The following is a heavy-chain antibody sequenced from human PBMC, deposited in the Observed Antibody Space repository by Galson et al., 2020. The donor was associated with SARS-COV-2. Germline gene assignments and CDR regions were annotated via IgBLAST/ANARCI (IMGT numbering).Heavy chain of an antibody. CDR1: GGSISGNY. J-gene: IGHJ4*02. CDR3: VRHNDKYYSSLFEY. Sequence: SETLSLTCSVSGGSISGNYWSWVRQPPGKGLEWIGYIFYSGTTDYNPSLESRLTISVDTSKNQFSLRLTSVTAADTAVYYCVRHNDKYYSSLFEYWGQGILVTVSS. V-gene: IGHV4-59*08. CDR2: IFYSGTT. D-gene: IGHD1-26*01.